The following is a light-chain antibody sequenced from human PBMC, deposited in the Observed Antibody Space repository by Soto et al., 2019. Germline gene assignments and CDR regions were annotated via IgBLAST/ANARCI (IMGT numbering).Light chain of an antibody. CDR1: SRDVGLYNY. J-gene: IGLJ1*01. CDR3: NSYTSSGTYV. CDR2: DVS. Sequence: FVLSPPASLSVFPGPASSISCTRKSRDVGLYNYVSWYRHLPGKAPELIIYDVSNRPSGVSNRFSGSKSANTASLTISGLQAEDEADYYCNSYTSSGTYVFGTGTKVTVL. V-gene: IGLV2-14*03.